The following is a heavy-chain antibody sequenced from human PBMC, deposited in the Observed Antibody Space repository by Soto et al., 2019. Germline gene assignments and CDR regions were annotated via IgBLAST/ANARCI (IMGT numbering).Heavy chain of an antibody. CDR3: AKEHFYGSGTSVN. Sequence: VGSLRLSCAASGFTFSSYGMHWVRQAPGKGLEWVAVISYDGSNKYYADSVKGRFSISGDNSKNTLYLQMNSLRAEDTAVYYCAKEHFYGSGTSVNWGQGTLVTVSS. V-gene: IGHV3-30*18. CDR2: ISYDGSNK. J-gene: IGHJ4*02. CDR1: GFTFSSYG. D-gene: IGHD3-10*01.